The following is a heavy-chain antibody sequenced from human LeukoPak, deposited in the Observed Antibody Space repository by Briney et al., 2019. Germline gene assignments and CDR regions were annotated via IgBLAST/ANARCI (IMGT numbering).Heavy chain of an antibody. CDR1: GFSFSDYY. V-gene: IGHV3-11*01. Sequence: GGSLRLSCAASGFSFSDYYMNWIRQAPGKGLEWISYISSSSYFIEYADSVKGRFTISRDNARNLVYLEMNSLRAEDTAVYFCARKLATAVISLDSWGQGTLITVSS. J-gene: IGHJ4*02. CDR2: ISSSSYFI. CDR3: ARKLATAVISLDS. D-gene: IGHD2-2*02.